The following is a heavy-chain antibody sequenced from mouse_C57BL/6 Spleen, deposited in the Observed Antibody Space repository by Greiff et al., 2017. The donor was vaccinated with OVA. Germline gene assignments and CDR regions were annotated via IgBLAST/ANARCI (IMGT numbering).Heavy chain of an antibody. CDR1: GFTFSDYY. CDR2: INYDGSST. V-gene: IGHV5-16*01. Sequence: EVKLMESEGGLVQPGSSMKLSCTASGFTFSDYYMAWVRQVPEKGLEWVANINYDGSSTYYLDSLKSRFIISRDNAKNILYLQMSSLKSEDTATYYCARDIDYDTHWYFDVWGTGTTVTVSS. J-gene: IGHJ1*03. D-gene: IGHD2-4*01. CDR3: ARDIDYDTHWYFDV.